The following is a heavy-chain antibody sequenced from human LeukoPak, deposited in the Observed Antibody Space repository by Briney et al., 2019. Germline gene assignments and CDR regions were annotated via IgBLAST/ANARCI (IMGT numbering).Heavy chain of an antibody. V-gene: IGHV4-4*09. CDR1: GGSVSNYY. CDR3: ARFHSGPRGWYVLWYFDL. J-gene: IGHJ2*01. CDR2: IYNSEST. D-gene: IGHD6-19*01. Sequence: SETLSLTCTVSGGSVSNYYWSWIRQPPGKGLEWIGYIYNSESTKYNSSLESRVTMSADTSKNQLYLKLSSVTAADTATYYCARFHSGPRGWYVLWYFDLWGRGTLVTVSS.